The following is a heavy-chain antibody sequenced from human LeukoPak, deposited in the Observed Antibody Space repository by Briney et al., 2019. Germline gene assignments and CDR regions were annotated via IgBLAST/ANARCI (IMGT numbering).Heavy chain of an antibody. V-gene: IGHV3-49*04. Sequence: GGSLRLSCTASGFTFGDYAMSWVRQAPGKGLEWVGFIRSKAYGGTTEYAASVKGRFTISRDDSKSIAYLQMNSLKTENTAVYYCTRDGERSGWYGGILDYWGQGTLVTVSS. CDR2: IRSKAYGGTT. CDR1: GFTFGDYA. CDR3: TRDGERSGWYGGILDY. D-gene: IGHD6-19*01. J-gene: IGHJ4*02.